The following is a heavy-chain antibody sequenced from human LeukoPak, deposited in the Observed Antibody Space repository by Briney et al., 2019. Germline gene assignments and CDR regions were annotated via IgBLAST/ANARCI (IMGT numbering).Heavy chain of an antibody. J-gene: IGHJ4*02. CDR2: INPNSGGT. Sequence: GGSLRLSCAASGFTFSNYGIHWVRQAPGQGLEGMGWINPNSGGTNYAQKFQGRVTMTRDTSISTAYMELSRLRSDDTAVYYCASIKVTRNYFDYWGQGTLVTVSS. D-gene: IGHD2-21*02. CDR3: ASIKVTRNYFDY. CDR1: GFTFSNYG. V-gene: IGHV1-2*02.